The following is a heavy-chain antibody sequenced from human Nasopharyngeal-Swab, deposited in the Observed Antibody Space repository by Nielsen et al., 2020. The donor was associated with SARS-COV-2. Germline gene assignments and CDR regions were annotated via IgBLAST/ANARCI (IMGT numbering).Heavy chain of an antibody. V-gene: IGHV4-39*01. Sequence: SETLSLTCTVSGGSISSSSYYWGWIRQPPGKGLEWIGSIYYSGSTYYNPSLKSRVTISVDTSKNQFSLKLSSVTAADTAVYYCARHDYGGSSERLGFVDYWGQGTLVTVSS. J-gene: IGHJ4*02. CDR3: ARHDYGGSSERLGFVDY. CDR1: GGSISSSSYY. D-gene: IGHD4-23*01. CDR2: IYYSGST.